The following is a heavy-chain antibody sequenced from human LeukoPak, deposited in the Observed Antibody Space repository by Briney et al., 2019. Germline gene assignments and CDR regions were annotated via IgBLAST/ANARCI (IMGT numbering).Heavy chain of an antibody. D-gene: IGHD5-24*01. Sequence: GRSLRLSCAASGFTFSTYAMHWVRQAPGKGMEWVALISYDGINKYYADSVKGRFTISRDNSKNTLYLQVNSLRAEDTAVYYCAREGSSYRYAYRDGYIRTHYFDYWGQGTLVTVSS. V-gene: IGHV3-30*04. CDR2: ISYDGINK. CDR3: AREGSSYRYAYRDGYIRTHYFDY. J-gene: IGHJ4*02. CDR1: GFTFSTYA.